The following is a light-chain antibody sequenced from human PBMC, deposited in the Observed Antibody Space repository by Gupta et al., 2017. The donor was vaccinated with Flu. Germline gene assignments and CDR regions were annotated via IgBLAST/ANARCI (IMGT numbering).Light chain of an antibody. Sequence: SYELSQPPSVSVSPGQTVRIPCSGHDLDDKDVCWYQQKPGQSPVLVIHQDNMRPSGIPERFSGSNSGNTATLTISGTQAMDEADYYCQAWDSSTAVFGTGTKVTVL. J-gene: IGLJ1*01. CDR3: QAWDSSTAV. CDR1: DLDDKD. V-gene: IGLV3-1*01. CDR2: QDN.